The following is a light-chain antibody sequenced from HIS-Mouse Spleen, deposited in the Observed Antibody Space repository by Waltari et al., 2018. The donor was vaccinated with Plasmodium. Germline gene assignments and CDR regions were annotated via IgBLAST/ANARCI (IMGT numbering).Light chain of an antibody. J-gene: IGKJ3*01. Sequence: DIQMTQSQSSLSASVGDRVTITRQASQDISNYLNWYQQKPGKAPKLLIYDASNLETGVPSRFSGSGSGTDFTFTISSLQPEDIATYYCQQYDNLPPLFTFGPGTKVDIK. CDR1: QDISNY. CDR2: DAS. V-gene: IGKV1-33*01. CDR3: QQYDNLPPLFT.